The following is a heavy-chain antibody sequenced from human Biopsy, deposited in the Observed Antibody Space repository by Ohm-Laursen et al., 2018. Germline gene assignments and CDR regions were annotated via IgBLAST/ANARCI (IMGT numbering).Heavy chain of an antibody. J-gene: IGHJ5*02. CDR2: IFYTGII. CDR3: ARHPTGFWFDP. Sequence: TLSLTCTVSGGSVSSNTDYWAWLRQPPGKGLEWIGSIFYTGIIFYNPSLKSRVSISVDRPKNQFSLNLNSVTASDTALYYCARHPTGFWFDPWGQGTLVIVSS. CDR1: GGSVSSNTDY. V-gene: IGHV4-39*01.